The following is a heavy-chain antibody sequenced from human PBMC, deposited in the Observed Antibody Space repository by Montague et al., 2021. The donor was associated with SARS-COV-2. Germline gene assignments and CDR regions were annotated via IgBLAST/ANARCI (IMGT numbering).Heavy chain of an antibody. V-gene: IGHV3-74*01. CDR2: VDPDGTRT. Sequence: SLRLSCAASGFTFRNYWMEWVRQGPGKGLVWVSNVDPDGTRTNYXDSAKGRGTISIDNAKNTLYLQIDSLTADDTAWYYCARGAFSNGLDKWGQGTLVTVSS. CDR1: GFTFRNYW. CDR3: ARGAFSNGLDK. D-gene: IGHD6-19*01. J-gene: IGHJ4*02.